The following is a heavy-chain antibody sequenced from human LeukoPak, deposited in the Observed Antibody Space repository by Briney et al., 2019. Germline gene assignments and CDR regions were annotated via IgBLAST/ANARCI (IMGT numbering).Heavy chain of an antibody. CDR1: GGSVRSTNYY. Sequence: SETLSLTCVVSGGSVRSTNYYWGWIRQPPGKGLEWIGTISYSGSIYYNPSLKSRVTISVDTSKNQFSLRLSSVTAADTAVYYCARLPTVTFFDYWGQGTLVTVSS. CDR2: ISYSGSI. CDR3: ARLPTVTFFDY. J-gene: IGHJ4*02. V-gene: IGHV4-39*01. D-gene: IGHD4-17*01.